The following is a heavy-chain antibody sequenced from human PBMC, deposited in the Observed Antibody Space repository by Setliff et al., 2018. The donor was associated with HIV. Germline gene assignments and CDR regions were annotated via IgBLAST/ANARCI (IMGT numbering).Heavy chain of an antibody. J-gene: IGHJ3*02. CDR1: GGTLSSYA. Sequence: ASVKVSCKASGGTLSSYAISWVRQAPGQGLEWMGRIIPVFGTANYAQKFQGRVTIIADKSTSTAYMELSSLRSGDTAVYYCAREDGSYDGGRGAFEIWGQGTMVTVS. D-gene: IGHD1-26*01. CDR2: IIPVFGTA. V-gene: IGHV1-69*06. CDR3: AREDGSYDGGRGAFEI.